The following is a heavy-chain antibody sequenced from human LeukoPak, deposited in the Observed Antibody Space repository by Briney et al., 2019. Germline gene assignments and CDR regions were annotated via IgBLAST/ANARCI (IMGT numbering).Heavy chain of an antibody. CDR1: GYIFTGYY. D-gene: IGHD2-2*01. CDR3: ARDAQFTVVVPAAKLNYMDV. Sequence: ASVKVSCKASGYIFTGYYMHWVRQAPGQGLEWMGWINPNNGGTKYAQKFEGRVIMTRDTFSTVYLEVRRLRSDDTAIYFCARDAQFTVVVPAAKLNYMDVWGTETTVTVSS. CDR2: INPNNGGT. J-gene: IGHJ6*03. V-gene: IGHV1-2*02.